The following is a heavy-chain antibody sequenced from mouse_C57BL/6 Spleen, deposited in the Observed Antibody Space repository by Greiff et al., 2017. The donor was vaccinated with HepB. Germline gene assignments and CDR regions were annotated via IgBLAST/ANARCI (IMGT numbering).Heavy chain of an antibody. CDR3: ARTRPHYYGSSYPPGFDY. V-gene: IGHV14-2*01. D-gene: IGHD1-1*01. CDR2: IDPEDGET. CDR1: GFNIKDYY. J-gene: IGHJ2*01. Sequence: EVQLQQSGAELVKPGASVKLSCTASGFNIKDYYMHWVKQRTEQGLEWIGRIDPEDGETKYAPKFQGKATITADTSSNTAYLQLSSLTSDATAFYYCARTRPHYYGSSYPPGFDYWGQGTTLTVSS.